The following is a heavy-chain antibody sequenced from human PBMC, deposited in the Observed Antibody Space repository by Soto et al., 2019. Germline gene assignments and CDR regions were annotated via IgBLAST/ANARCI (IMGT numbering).Heavy chain of an antibody. Sequence: ASVKVSCKASGYTFTSYDINWVRQATGQGLEWMGWMNPNSGNTGYAQKFQGRVTMTRNTSISTAYMELSSLRSEDTAVYYCGRGLPIGYCSSTSCYASADYWGQGTLVTVSS. CDR3: GRGLPIGYCSSTSCYASADY. CDR2: MNPNSGNT. V-gene: IGHV1-8*01. CDR1: GYTFTSYD. D-gene: IGHD2-2*01. J-gene: IGHJ4*02.